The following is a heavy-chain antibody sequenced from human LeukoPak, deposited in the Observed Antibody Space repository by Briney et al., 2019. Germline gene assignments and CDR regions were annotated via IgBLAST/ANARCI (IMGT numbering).Heavy chain of an antibody. D-gene: IGHD3-22*01. CDR1: GGSISDNTYY. V-gene: IGHV4-39*01. Sequence: SETLSLTCTVSGGSISDNTYYWVWIRQSPGKGLECIGTIYYSGTTYYNPSLKSRVTISVDMSKNQFSLRLSSVTAADTAVYYCAKHQTYYYDSSGYPIDNWGQGTLVTVSS. J-gene: IGHJ4*02. CDR2: IYYSGTT. CDR3: AKHQTYYYDSSGYPIDN.